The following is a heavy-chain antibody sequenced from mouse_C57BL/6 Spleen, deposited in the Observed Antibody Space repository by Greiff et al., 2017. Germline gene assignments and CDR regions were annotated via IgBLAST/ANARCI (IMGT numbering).Heavy chain of an antibody. CDR2: IDPEDGDT. CDR1: GFNIKDYY. CDR3: TTHYGNYPAWFAY. D-gene: IGHD2-1*01. Sequence: VQLKQSGTELVRPGASVKLSCTASGFNIKDYYMHWVKQRPEQGLEWIGRIDPEDGDTEYAPKFQGKATMTADTSSNTAYLQLSSLTSEDTAVYYCTTHYGNYPAWFAYWGQGTLVTVSA. J-gene: IGHJ3*01. V-gene: IGHV14-1*01.